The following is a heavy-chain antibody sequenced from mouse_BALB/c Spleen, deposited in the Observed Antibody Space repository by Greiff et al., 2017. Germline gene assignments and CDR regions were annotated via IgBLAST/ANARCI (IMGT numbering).Heavy chain of an antibody. V-gene: IGHV2-9*02. CDR2: IWAGGST. J-gene: IGHJ3*01. CDR3: AREDSSGYVPFAY. Sequence: QVQLKESGPGLVAPSQSLSITCTVSGFSLTSYGVHWVRQPPGKGLEWLGVIWAGGSTNYNSALMSRLSISKDNSKSQVFLKMNSLQTDDTAMYYCAREDSSGYVPFAYWGQGTLVTVSA. D-gene: IGHD3-2*01. CDR1: GFSLTSYG.